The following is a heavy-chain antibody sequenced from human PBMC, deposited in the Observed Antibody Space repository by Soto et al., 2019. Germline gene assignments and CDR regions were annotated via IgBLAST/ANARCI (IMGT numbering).Heavy chain of an antibody. CDR2: INPNSGGT. V-gene: IGHV1-2*04. CDR1: GYTFTGYY. D-gene: IGHD3-22*01. Sequence: QVQLVQSGAEVKKPGASVKVSCKASGYTFTGYYMHWVRQAPGQGLEWMGWINPNSGGTNYAQKFQGWVTMTRDTSITTAYMELSRLRSADTAVYYCARDRGFTMILRGGMDVWGQGTTVTVSS. J-gene: IGHJ6*02. CDR3: ARDRGFTMILRGGMDV.